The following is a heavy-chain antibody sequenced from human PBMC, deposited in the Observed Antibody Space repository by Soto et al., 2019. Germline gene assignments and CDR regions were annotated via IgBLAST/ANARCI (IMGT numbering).Heavy chain of an antibody. J-gene: IGHJ4*02. V-gene: IGHV4-4*02. CDR1: GGSISSSNW. CDR2: IYHSGST. Sequence: QVQLQESGPGLVKPSGTLSLTCAVSGGSISSSNWWSWVRQPPGKGLEWIGEIYHSGSTNYNPSLKGRVTISVDKSKNPFSLKLGSVTAADTAVYYCACFSGITGTTAKFDYWGQGTLVTVSS. CDR3: ACFSGITGTTAKFDY. D-gene: IGHD1-7*01.